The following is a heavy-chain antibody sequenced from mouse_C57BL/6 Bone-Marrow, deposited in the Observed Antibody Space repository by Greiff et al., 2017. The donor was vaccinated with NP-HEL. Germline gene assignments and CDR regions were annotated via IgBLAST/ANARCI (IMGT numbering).Heavy chain of an antibody. CDR3: AGEEDRELWLRRGFAY. V-gene: IGHV1-82*01. D-gene: IGHD2-2*01. J-gene: IGHJ3*01. Sequence: QVQLKQSGPELVKPGASVKISCKASGYAFSSSWMNWVKQRPGKGLEWIGRIYPGDGDTNYNGKFKGKATLTADKSSSTAYMQLSSLTSEDSAVYFCAGEEDRELWLRRGFAYWGQGTLVTVSA. CDR2: IYPGDGDT. CDR1: GYAFSSSW.